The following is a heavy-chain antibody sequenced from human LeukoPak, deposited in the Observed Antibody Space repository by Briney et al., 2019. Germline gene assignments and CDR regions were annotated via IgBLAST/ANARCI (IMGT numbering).Heavy chain of an antibody. D-gene: IGHD3-10*01. J-gene: IGHJ5*02. CDR3: ARGPASGSDFAWFDP. CDR1: GGSLSNYY. Sequence: SETLSLTCAVYGGSLSNYYWSWIRQPPGKGLEWIGEINHSGSTKFNPSLKSRVTILVDMSKSQFSLELRSVTAADTAVYYCARGPASGSDFAWFDPGGQGTLVTVSS. V-gene: IGHV4-34*01. CDR2: INHSGST.